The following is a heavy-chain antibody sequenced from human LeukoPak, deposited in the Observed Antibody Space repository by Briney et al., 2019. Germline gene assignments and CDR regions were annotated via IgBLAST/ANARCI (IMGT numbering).Heavy chain of an antibody. J-gene: IGHJ5*02. Sequence: PSGTLSLTCAVSGGSISSSNWWSWVRQPPGKGLEWIGEIYHSGSTNYNPSLKSRVTISVDKSKNQFSLKLSSVTAADTAVYYCARWTGAAAAGRGWFDPWGQGTLVTVSS. CDR1: GGSISSSNW. CDR3: ARWTGAAAAGRGWFDP. D-gene: IGHD6-13*01. CDR2: IYHSGST. V-gene: IGHV4-4*02.